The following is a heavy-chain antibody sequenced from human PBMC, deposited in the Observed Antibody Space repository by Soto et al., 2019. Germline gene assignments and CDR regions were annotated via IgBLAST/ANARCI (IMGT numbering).Heavy chain of an antibody. J-gene: IGHJ4*02. CDR2: INHSGST. CDR3: ARRVYYDSSVDF. Sequence: PSETLSLTCAVYGGSFSGYYWTWIRQPPGKGLEWIGEINHSGSTNYNPSLKSRVTISVDTSKNQFSLKLMSVTTADTAVYYCARRVYYDSSVDFWGQGTLVTVSS. D-gene: IGHD3-22*01. CDR1: GGSFSGYY. V-gene: IGHV4-34*01.